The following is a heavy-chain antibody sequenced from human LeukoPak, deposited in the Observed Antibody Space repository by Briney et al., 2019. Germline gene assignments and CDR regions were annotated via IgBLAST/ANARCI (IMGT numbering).Heavy chain of an antibody. CDR2: INSDGSST. Sequence: GGSLRLSCAASGFTFSSYAMHWVRQAPGKGLVWVSRINSDGSSTSYADSVKGRFTISRDNAKNSLYLQMNSLRAEDTAVYYCAGQASIAAAGTYYYYMDVWGKGTTVTISS. CDR1: GFTFSSYA. D-gene: IGHD6-13*01. V-gene: IGHV3-74*01. J-gene: IGHJ6*03. CDR3: AGQASIAAAGTYYYYMDV.